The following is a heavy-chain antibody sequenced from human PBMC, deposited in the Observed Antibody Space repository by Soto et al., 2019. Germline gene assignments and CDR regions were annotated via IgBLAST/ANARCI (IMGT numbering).Heavy chain of an antibody. CDR1: GFTFSSFA. CDR3: AKIVPRSGNNGYFDYFDY. CDR2: ITPSGDAT. V-gene: IGHV3-23*01. Sequence: EVQVLESGGGLVQPGGSLRLSCAASGFTFSSFAMSWVRQLPGKGLEWVSGITPSGDATYYADSMRGRFTISRDNSKNTLYLQMDSLRAEDTAVYYCAKIVPRSGNNGYFDYFDYWGQGTLVTVSS. J-gene: IGHJ4*02. D-gene: IGHD3-22*01.